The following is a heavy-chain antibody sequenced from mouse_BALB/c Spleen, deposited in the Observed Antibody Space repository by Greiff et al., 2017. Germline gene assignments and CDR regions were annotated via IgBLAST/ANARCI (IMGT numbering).Heavy chain of an antibody. CDR1: GYAFTNYL. Sequence: VQLQQSGAELVRPGTSVKVSCKASGYAFTNYLIEWVKQRPGQGLEWIGYINPSSGYTNYNQKFKDKATLTADKSSSTAYMQLSSLTSEDSAVYYCARSLLRYPFAYWGQGTLVTVSA. J-gene: IGHJ3*01. D-gene: IGHD1-1*01. CDR2: INPSSGYT. V-gene: IGHV1S26*01. CDR3: ARSLLRYPFAY.